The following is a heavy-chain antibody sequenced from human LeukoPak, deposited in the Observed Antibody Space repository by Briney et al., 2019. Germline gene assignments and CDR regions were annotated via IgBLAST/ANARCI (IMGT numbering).Heavy chain of an antibody. Sequence: QPGGSLRLSCAASGFTFSSYAMSWVRQAPGKGLEWVSSITSSGAATYYADSLKGRFTISRDNSDNTLYLQMNSLRAEDTAVYYCAKDRPNYYGSNGHYYKLNGDCWGQGTLVTVSS. CDR1: GFTFSSYA. J-gene: IGHJ4*02. V-gene: IGHV3-23*01. CDR3: AKDRPNYYGSNGHYYKLNGDC. CDR2: ITSSGAAT. D-gene: IGHD3-22*01.